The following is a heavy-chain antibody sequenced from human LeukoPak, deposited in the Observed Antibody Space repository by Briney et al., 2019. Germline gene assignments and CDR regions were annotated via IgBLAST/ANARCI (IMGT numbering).Heavy chain of an antibody. V-gene: IGHV4-31*03. D-gene: IGHD2-15*01. CDR1: GGSISSGGYY. Sequence: SETLSLTCTVSGGSISSGGYYWSWIRQHPGKGLEWIGYIYYSGSTYYNPSLKSRVTISVDTSKNQFSLKLSSVTAADTAVYYCARNEYSVAEYGMDVWGQGTTVTVSS. CDR3: ARNEYSVAEYGMDV. J-gene: IGHJ6*02. CDR2: IYYSGST.